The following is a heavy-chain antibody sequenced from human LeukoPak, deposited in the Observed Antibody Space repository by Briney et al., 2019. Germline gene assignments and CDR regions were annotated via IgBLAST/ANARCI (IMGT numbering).Heavy chain of an antibody. CDR1: GYSISSGYY. V-gene: IGHV4-38-2*02. J-gene: IGHJ4*02. CDR3: ARDPNDGVYDY. CDR2: IYHSGST. D-gene: IGHD1-1*01. Sequence: EPLETLSLTCTVSGYSISSGYYWGWIRQPPGKGLEWIGSIYHSGSTYYNPSLKSRVTISVDTSKNQFSLKLSSVTAADTAVYYCARDPNDGVYDYWGQGTLVTVSS.